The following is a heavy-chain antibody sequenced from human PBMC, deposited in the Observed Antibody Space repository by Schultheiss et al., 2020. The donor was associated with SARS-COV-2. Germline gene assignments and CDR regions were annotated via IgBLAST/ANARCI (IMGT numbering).Heavy chain of an antibody. V-gene: IGHV3-23*01. CDR3: ARDAGGMFDY. J-gene: IGHJ4*02. CDR1: GFTFSSYA. Sequence: GGSLRLSCAASGFTFSSYAMSWFRQAPGKGLEWVSAISGSGGNTYYADSVKGRFTISRDNSKNTLYLQMNSLRAEDTAVYYCARDAGGMFDYWGQGTLVTVSS. CDR2: ISGSGGNT. D-gene: IGHD2-15*01.